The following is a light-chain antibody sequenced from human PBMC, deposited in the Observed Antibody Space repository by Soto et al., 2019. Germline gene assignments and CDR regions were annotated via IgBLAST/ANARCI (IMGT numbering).Light chain of an antibody. CDR2: AVN. V-gene: IGLV2-8*01. Sequence: QSVLTQPPSASGSPGQSVTISCTGTSTDVGGYDYVSWYQQHPGKVPKLMIYAVNKRPSGVPDRFSGSKSGNTASLTVSGLQPEDEAYYYCTSYAGGNNVFGTGTKLTVL. CDR1: STDVGGYDY. J-gene: IGLJ1*01. CDR3: TSYAGGNNV.